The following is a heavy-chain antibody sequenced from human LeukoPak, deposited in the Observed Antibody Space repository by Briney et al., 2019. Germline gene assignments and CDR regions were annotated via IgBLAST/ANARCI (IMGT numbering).Heavy chain of an antibody. CDR2: IYYSGST. CDR3: ARGHYYDSSGYYQSPLWWFDP. D-gene: IGHD3-22*01. Sequence: SETLSLTCTVSGGSISSYYWSWIRQPPGKGLEWIGYIYYSGSTNYNPSLKSRVTISVDTSKNQFSLKLSSVTAADTAVYYCARGHYYDSSGYYQSPLWWFDPWGQGTLVTVSS. V-gene: IGHV4-59*01. CDR1: GGSISSYY. J-gene: IGHJ5*02.